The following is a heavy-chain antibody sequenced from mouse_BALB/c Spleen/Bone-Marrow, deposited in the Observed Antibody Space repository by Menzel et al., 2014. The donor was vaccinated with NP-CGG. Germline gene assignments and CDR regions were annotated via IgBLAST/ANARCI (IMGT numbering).Heavy chain of an antibody. CDR2: INPSTGYT. CDR1: GYTFTSYW. J-gene: IGHJ3*01. CDR3: AREGYDPWFAY. D-gene: IGHD2-14*01. V-gene: IGHV1-7*01. Sequence: VQLQQSEAELAKPGASVKMSCKASGYTFTSYWMHWVKQRPGQGLEWIGYINPSTGYTEYNQKFKDKATLTADKSSSTAYMQLSSLTSEDSAVYYCAREGYDPWFAYWGQGTLVTVSA.